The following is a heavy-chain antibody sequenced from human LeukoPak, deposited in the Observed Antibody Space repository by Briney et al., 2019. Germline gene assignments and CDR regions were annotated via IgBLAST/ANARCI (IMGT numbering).Heavy chain of an antibody. CDR1: GYTFTSYG. J-gene: IGHJ6*03. V-gene: IGHV1-18*01. D-gene: IGHD2-2*01. CDR2: ISAYNGNT. CDR3: ARLSTAASGERDYYYYMDV. Sequence: GASVKVSCKASGYTFTSYGISWVRQAPGQGLEWMGWISAYNGNTNYAQKLQGRVTMTTDTSTSTAYMELRSLRSDDTAVYYCARLSTAASGERDYYYYMDVWGKGTTVTASS.